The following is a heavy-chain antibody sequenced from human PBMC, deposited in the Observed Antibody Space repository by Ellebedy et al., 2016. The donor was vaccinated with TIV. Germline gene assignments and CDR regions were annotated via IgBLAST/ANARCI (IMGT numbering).Heavy chain of an antibody. V-gene: IGHV3-74*01. CDR3: ARDRGYSYGYPFDY. CDR2: INSDASST. D-gene: IGHD5-18*01. CDR1: GFTFSSYW. Sequence: GESLKISCAASGFTFSSYWMHWVRQAPGKGLIWVSRINSDASSTSYADSVKGRFTISRDNAKNTLYLQMNSLRAEDTAVYYCARDRGYSYGYPFDYWGQGTLVTVSS. J-gene: IGHJ4*02.